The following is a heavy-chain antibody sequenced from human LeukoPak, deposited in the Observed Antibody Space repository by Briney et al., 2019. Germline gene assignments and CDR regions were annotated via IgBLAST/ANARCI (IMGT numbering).Heavy chain of an antibody. V-gene: IGHV3-23*01. CDR3: AENTIVGTKGFDF. D-gene: IGHD1-26*01. J-gene: IGHJ4*02. CDR2: IRSSGGST. Sequence: PGGSLRLSCAASGFTFNIYAMSWVRQAPGKGLEWISAIRSSGGSTYYADSVKGRFTISRDNSKNTLYLQMNSLRAEDTAVYYCAENTIVGTKGFDFWGQGALVTVSS. CDR1: GFTFNIYA.